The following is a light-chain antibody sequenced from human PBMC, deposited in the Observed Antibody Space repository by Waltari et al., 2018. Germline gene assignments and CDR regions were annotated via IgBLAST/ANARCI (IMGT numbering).Light chain of an antibody. J-gene: IGLJ2*01. CDR3: QAWDNRSVV. CDR1: SLGDKY. Sequence: SYELTQPPSVSVSPGQTAKITCSGHSLGDKYPCWYQQKPGQAPLLVIYQDKKRPSGIPERFSGSNSGNTATLTIRETQALDEADYYCQAWDNRSVVFGGGTKLTVL. V-gene: IGLV3-1*01. CDR2: QDK.